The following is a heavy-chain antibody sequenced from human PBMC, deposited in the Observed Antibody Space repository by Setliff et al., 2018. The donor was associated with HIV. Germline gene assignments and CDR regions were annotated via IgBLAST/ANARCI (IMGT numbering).Heavy chain of an antibody. D-gene: IGHD3-10*01. Sequence: ASVKVSCKASGYRFSTFGISWVRQAPGQGLEWMGWINGYNADTDYAQKFQGRVSMTTDISTNTAYMELRSLRSDDTAVYYCARDNVRGPTNAMDVWGQGTTVTVSS. V-gene: IGHV1-18*01. CDR2: INGYNADT. CDR3: ARDNVRGPTNAMDV. J-gene: IGHJ6*02. CDR1: GYRFSTFG.